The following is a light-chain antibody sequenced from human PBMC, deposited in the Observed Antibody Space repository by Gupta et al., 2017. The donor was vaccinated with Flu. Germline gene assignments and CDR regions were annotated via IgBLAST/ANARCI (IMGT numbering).Light chain of an antibody. Sequence: SANISSTGTSSDVGDYNYVYWDQHHPGKANKLMIYDVSKRTAGVPDRFSGSKSGNTASLTISGRKEEEEADYYGCSDAGSDNYVFGSGTKVTV. CDR3: CSDAGSDNYV. J-gene: IGLJ1*01. CDR2: DVS. CDR1: SSDVGDYNY. V-gene: IGLV2-11*01.